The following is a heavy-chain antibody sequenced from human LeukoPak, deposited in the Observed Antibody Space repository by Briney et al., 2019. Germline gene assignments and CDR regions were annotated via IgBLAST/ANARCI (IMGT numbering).Heavy chain of an antibody. Sequence: SETLSLTCTVSGGSISSYYWSWIRQPPGKGLEWIGYIYYSGSTNYNPSLKSRVTISVDTSKNQFSLKLSSVTAADTAVYYCARDSMVLRDIASNYYMDVWGKGTTVTVSS. CDR3: ARDSMVLRDIASNYYMDV. D-gene: IGHD3-10*01. CDR1: GGSISSYY. V-gene: IGHV4-59*01. J-gene: IGHJ6*03. CDR2: IYYSGST.